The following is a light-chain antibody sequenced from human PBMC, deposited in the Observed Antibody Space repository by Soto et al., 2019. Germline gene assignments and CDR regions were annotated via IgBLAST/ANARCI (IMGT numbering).Light chain of an antibody. J-gene: IGLJ1*01. CDR3: SSYAGSSKLV. CDR1: SSDVGAYNY. V-gene: IGLV2-8*01. CDR2: EVS. Sequence: QSALTQPPSASGSPGQSVTISCTGTSSDVGAYNYVSRYQQYPAKAPKLMIYEVSKRPSGVPDRFSGSKSGNTASLTVAGLQAEDEADYYCSSYAGSSKLVFGTGTKLTVL.